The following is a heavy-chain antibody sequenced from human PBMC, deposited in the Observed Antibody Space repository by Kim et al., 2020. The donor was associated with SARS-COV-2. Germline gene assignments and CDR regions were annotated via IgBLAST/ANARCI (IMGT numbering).Heavy chain of an antibody. D-gene: IGHD6-19*01. J-gene: IGHJ4*02. Sequence: GGSLRLSCAASGFTFSRYAMHWVRQAPGKGLEWVAVISYDGSNKFYADSVKGRFTISRDNSKNTLYVQMNSLKVDDTAVYYCARGDIVVTGPFDYWGQGTLITVSS. CDR1: GFTFSRYA. V-gene: IGHV3-30-3*01. CDR3: ARGDIVVTGPFDY. CDR2: ISYDGSNK.